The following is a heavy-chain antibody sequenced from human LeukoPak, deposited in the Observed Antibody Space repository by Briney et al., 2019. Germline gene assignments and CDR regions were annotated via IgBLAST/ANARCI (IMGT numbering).Heavy chain of an antibody. CDR2: PRTSSIYI. Sequence: GGSLRLSCAASGFTFSNIEMHWVRQAPGKGLEWVSSPRTSSIYIYYADSVKGRFTISRDNSKNTLYLQMNSLRAEDTAVYYCAKAGSQWLVPGDNWFDPWGQGTLVTVSS. D-gene: IGHD6-19*01. J-gene: IGHJ5*02. CDR3: AKAGSQWLVPGDNWFDP. CDR1: GFTFSNIE. V-gene: IGHV3-21*01.